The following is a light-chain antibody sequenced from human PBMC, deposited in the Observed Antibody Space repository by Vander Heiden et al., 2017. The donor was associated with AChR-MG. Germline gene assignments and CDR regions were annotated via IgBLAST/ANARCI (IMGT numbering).Light chain of an antibody. CDR2: QNT. V-gene: IGLV3-1*01. J-gene: IGLJ3*02. CDR3: QAWDGPTWV. Sequence: SFDLTQPPSVSVSPGQTATIACSADQLGNKYVCWYQQKPGQSPVQVIYQNTNRPSGIPERFSGSKSGTNANLTISGTQAIDEAYYYCQAWDGPTWVFGGGTKLTVL. CDR1: QLGNKY.